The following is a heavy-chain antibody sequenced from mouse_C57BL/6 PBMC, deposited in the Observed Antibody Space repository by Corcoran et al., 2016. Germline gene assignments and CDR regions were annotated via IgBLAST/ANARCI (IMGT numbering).Heavy chain of an antibody. D-gene: IGHD2-4*01. CDR2: INPNNGGT. J-gene: IGHJ3*01. V-gene: IGHV1-26*01. Sequence: EVQLQQSGPELVKPGASVKISCKASGYTFTDYYMNWVKQSHGKSLEWIGDINPNNGGTSYNQKFKGKATLTVDKSSSTAYMELRSLTSEDSAVYYCATYYDYDRFGLFAYWGQGTLVTVSA. CDR1: GYTFTDYY. CDR3: ATYYDYDRFGLFAY.